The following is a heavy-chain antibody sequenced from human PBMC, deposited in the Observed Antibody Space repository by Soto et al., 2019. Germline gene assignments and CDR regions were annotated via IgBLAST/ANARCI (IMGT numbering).Heavy chain of an antibody. CDR1: GFTFSSYG. J-gene: IGHJ2*01. D-gene: IGHD1-26*01. CDR3: AREFKASYPNLPPNYWYFDL. CDR2: IWYDGSNK. Sequence: QVQLVESGGGVVQPGRSLRLSCAASGFTFSSYGMHWVRQAPGKGLEWVAVIWYDGSNKYYADSVKGRFTISRDNSKNTVYXXMNSLRAEDTAVYYCAREFKASYPNLPPNYWYFDLWGRGTLVTVSS. V-gene: IGHV3-33*01.